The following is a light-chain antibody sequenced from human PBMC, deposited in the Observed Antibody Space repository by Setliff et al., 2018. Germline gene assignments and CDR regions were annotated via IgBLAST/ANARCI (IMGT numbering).Light chain of an antibody. CDR1: SNDVGGYNY. J-gene: IGLJ1*01. Sequence: LTQPASVSGSLGQSITISCTGTSNDVGGYNYVSWYKQHPGEAPQLMIYAVTKRPSGVSNRFSGSKSGKAASLTISGLQAEDEADYYCCSYVRGSAYVFGTGTKGTVL. V-gene: IGLV2-14*03. CDR2: AVT. CDR3: CSYVRGSAYV.